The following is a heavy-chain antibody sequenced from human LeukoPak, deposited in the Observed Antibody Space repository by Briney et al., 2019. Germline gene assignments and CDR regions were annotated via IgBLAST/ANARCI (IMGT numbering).Heavy chain of an antibody. CDR3: ARMGIATVTPYYYYGMDV. CDR2: TYYRSKWYN. J-gene: IGHJ6*02. Sequence: SQTLSLTCAISGDSVSSNSAAWNWIRQSPSRGLEWLGRTYYRSKWYNDYAVSVKSRITINPDTSKNQFSLQLNSVAPEDTAVYYCARMGIATVTPYYYYGMDVWGQGTTVTVSS. V-gene: IGHV6-1*01. D-gene: IGHD4-17*01. CDR1: GDSVSSNSAA.